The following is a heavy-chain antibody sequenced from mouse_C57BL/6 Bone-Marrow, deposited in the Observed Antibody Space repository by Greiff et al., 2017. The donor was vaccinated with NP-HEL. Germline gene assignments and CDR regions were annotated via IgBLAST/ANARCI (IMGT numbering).Heavy chain of an antibody. CDR2: IDPSDSYT. D-gene: IGHD2-4*01. V-gene: IGHV1-59*01. J-gene: IGHJ1*03. CDR3: ARGLYYDYDGGWYFDV. CDR1: GYTFTSYW. Sequence: VKLQQPGAELVRPGTSVKLSCKASGYTFTSYWMHWVKQRPGQGLEWIGVIDPSDSYTNYNQKFKGKATLTVDTSSSTAYMQLSSLTSEDSAVYYCARGLYYDYDGGWYFDVWGTGTTVTVSS.